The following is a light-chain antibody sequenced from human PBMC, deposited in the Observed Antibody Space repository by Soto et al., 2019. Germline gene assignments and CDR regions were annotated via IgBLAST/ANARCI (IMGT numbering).Light chain of an antibody. CDR3: QQYGSSPVT. CDR1: PSVGNTQ. CDR2: DAS. V-gene: IGKV3-20*01. Sequence: EIVLTQSPGTLSLSPGERATLSCRASPSVGNTQLAWYQQRPGQAPRLLIYDASTRATGIPDRFSGSGSGTDFTLTISRLEPEDFAVYYCQQYGSSPVTFGQGTKVEIK. J-gene: IGKJ1*01.